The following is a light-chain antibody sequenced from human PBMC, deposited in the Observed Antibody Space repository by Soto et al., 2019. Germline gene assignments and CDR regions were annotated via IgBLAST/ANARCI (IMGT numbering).Light chain of an antibody. CDR1: MRDVGAYNL. CDR3: SSFTSKSTLI. Sequence: QSVLTQPACVSGSPGQSITISCAGTMRDVGAYNLVSWYQQHPGRVPQLIIYEVRNRPSGISFRFSGSKSGNTASLTISGLQAEDEADYYCSSFTSKSTLIFGGGTKVTVL. J-gene: IGLJ2*01. CDR2: EVR. V-gene: IGLV2-14*01.